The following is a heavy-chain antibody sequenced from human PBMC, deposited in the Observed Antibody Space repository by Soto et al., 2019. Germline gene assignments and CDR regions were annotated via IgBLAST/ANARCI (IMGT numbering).Heavy chain of an antibody. CDR2: IDWDDVK. J-gene: IGHJ4*02. CDR3: ARIRNTRGSGWYYFDY. Sequence: ESGPTLVNPTQTLTLTCTFSGFSLSTSGMCVSWIRQPPGKALEWLAPIDWDDVKYYTTSLKTRLTISKDTSKNQVVLTMTNMDPVDTATYYCARIRNTRGSGWYYFDYWGQGTLVTVSS. D-gene: IGHD6-19*01. V-gene: IGHV2-70*01. CDR1: GFSLSTSGMC.